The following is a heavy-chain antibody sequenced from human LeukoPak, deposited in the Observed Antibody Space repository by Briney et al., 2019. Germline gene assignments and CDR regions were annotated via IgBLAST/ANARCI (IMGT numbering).Heavy chain of an antibody. Sequence: LTGRSLRLSCAASGFTFSSYEMNWVRHAAGKGREWVSYISSSGSTIYYEASVKGRFTISRDNAKNSLYLQINSLRAEDTAVYYCAELGITMIGGVWGKGTTVTISS. CDR1: GFTFSSYE. CDR3: AELGITMIGGV. J-gene: IGHJ6*04. D-gene: IGHD3-10*02. CDR2: ISSSGSTI. V-gene: IGHV3-48*03.